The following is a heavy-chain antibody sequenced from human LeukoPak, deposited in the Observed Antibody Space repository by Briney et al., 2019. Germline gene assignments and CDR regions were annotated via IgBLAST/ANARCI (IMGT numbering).Heavy chain of an antibody. D-gene: IGHD1-1*01. CDR1: GYSISSGYF. CDR3: ARLEGGGRNEQSHFEY. CDR2: ISHSWNS. Sequence: PSETLSLTCAVSGYSISSGYFWGWIRQPPGEGLEWIGSISHSWNSYYNPSLKSRVTMSLDTSKNQFSLNLRSVTAADTAVYYCARLEGGGRNEQSHFEYWGQGTLVTVSS. V-gene: IGHV4-38-2*01. J-gene: IGHJ4*02.